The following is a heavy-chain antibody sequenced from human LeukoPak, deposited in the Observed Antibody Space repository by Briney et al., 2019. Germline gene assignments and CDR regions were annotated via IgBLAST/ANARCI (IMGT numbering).Heavy chain of an antibody. D-gene: IGHD2-2*01. CDR1: GFTFSSYS. V-gene: IGHV3-21*01. CDR2: ISSSSSYM. CDR3: AREGTEYQLQN. J-gene: IGHJ4*02. Sequence: PGGSLRLSCAASGFTFSSYSMNWVRQAPGKGLEWVSSISSSSSYMYYADSVKGRFTIYRDNAKNSLYLQMNSLRAEDTAVYYCAREGTEYQLQNWGQGTLVTVSS.